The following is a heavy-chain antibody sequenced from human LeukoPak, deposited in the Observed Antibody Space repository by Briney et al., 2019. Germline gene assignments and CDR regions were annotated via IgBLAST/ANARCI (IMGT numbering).Heavy chain of an antibody. J-gene: IGHJ6*03. D-gene: IGHD2-15*01. CDR3: ARDRVGYCSGGSCYSYYYYYMDV. V-gene: IGHV1-18*01. CDR1: GYTFTSYG. Sequence: ASVKVSCKASGYTFTSYGISWVRQAPGQGREWMGWISAYNGNTNYAQKLQGRVTMTTDTSTSTAYMELRSLRSDDTAVYYCARDRVGYCSGGSCYSYYYYYMDVWGKGTTVTISS. CDR2: ISAYNGNT.